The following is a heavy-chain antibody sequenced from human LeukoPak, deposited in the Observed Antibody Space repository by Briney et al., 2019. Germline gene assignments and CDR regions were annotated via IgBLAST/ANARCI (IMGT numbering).Heavy chain of an antibody. J-gene: IGHJ4*02. Sequence: PGGSLRLSCAASGFTFSSYSMNWVRQAPGKGLEWVSSISSSSSHIYYADSVKGRFTISRDNAKNSLYLQMNSLRAEDTAVYYCARWGSSCPFDYWGQGTLVTVSS. CDR2: ISSSSSHI. V-gene: IGHV3-21*01. D-gene: IGHD6-13*01. CDR3: ARWGSSCPFDY. CDR1: GFTFSSYS.